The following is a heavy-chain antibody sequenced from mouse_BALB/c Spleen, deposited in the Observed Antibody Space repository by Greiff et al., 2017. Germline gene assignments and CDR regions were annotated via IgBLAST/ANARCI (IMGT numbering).Heavy chain of an antibody. J-gene: IGHJ1*01. Sequence: VQLQQSGPELVKPGASVKISCKASGYAFSSSWMNWVKQRPGQGLEWIGRIYPGDGDTNYNGKFKGKATLTADKSSSTAYMQLSSLTSVDSAVYFCASEGYFDVWGAGTTVTVSS. CDR2: IYPGDGDT. CDR1: GYAFSSSW. CDR3: ASEGYFDV. V-gene: IGHV1-82*01.